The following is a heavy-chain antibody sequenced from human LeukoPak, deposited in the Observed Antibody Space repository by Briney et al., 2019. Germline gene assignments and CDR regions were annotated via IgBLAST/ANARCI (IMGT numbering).Heavy chain of an antibody. CDR2: ISFDGTDA. V-gene: IGHV3-30*09. Sequence: PGTSLRLSCAASGFTFSSYAIHWVRQAPGKGLGWVAVISFDGTDAFYADSVKGRFAISRDHSKNTLYLQMNSLRADDTAVYYCARARAPVTRISSFDIWGQRTMVTVSS. CDR1: GFTFSSYA. CDR3: ARARAPVTRISSFDI. D-gene: IGHD4-17*01. J-gene: IGHJ3*02.